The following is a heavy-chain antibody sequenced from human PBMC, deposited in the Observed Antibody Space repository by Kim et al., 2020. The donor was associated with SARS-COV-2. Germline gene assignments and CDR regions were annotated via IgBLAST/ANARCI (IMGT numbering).Heavy chain of an antibody. CDR1: GFTFSSYA. CDR2: ISYDGSNK. J-gene: IGHJ4*02. D-gene: IGHD1-20*01. CDR3: ARGQSGINHDIFDY. Sequence: GGSLRLFCAASGFTFSSYAMHWVRQAPGKGLEWVAVISYDGSNKYYADSVKGRFTISRDNSKNTLYLQMNSLRAEDTAVYYCARGQSGINHDIFDYWGQGTLVTVSS. V-gene: IGHV3-30*04.